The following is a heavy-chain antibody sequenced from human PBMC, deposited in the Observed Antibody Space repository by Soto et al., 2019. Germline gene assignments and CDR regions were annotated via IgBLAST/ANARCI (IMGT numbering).Heavy chain of an antibody. D-gene: IGHD4-17*01. CDR1: GFTFSDYY. CDR2: ISSSSSYT. V-gene: IGHV3-11*06. J-gene: IGHJ4*02. Sequence: VGSLRLSCAASGFTFSDYYMSWIRQAPGKGLEWVSYISSSSSYTNYTDSVKGRFTISRDNARNSLYLQMNSLRAEDTAVYYCARGLTVASYFDYWGQGTLVTVSS. CDR3: ARGLTVASYFDY.